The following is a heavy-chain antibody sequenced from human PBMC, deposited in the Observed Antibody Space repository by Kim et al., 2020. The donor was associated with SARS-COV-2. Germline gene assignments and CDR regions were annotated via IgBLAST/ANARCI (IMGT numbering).Heavy chain of an antibody. CDR2: INHSGST. V-gene: IGHV4-34*01. CDR1: GGSFSGYY. Sequence: SETLSLTCAVYGGSFSGYYWSWIRQPPGKGLEWIGEINHSGSTNYNPSLKSRVTISVDTSKNQFSLKLSSVTAADTAVYYCARGQGPYYFDYWGQGTLVTVSS. CDR3: ARGQGPYYFDY. J-gene: IGHJ4*02.